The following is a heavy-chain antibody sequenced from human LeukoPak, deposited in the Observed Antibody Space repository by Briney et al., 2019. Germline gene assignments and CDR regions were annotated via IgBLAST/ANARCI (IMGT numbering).Heavy chain of an antibody. CDR2: ISSSSSYI. Sequence: GGSLRLSCAASGFTFSSYSMNWVRQAPGKGLEWVSSISSSSSYIYYADSVKGRFTISRDNAKNSLYLQMNSLRAEDTAVYYWARAAVAGTPPPVGAVGGGMDVGGQGTTVTFS. J-gene: IGHJ6*02. V-gene: IGHV3-21*01. CDR3: ARAAVAGTPPPVGAVGGGMDV. CDR1: GFTFSSYS. D-gene: IGHD6-19*01.